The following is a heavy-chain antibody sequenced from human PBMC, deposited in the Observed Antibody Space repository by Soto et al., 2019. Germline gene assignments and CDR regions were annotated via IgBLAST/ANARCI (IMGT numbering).Heavy chain of an antibody. Sequence: GGSLRLSCAASGFTFSSYAMSWVRQAPGKGLEWVAVIWYDGSNKYYADSVKGRFTISRDNSKNTLYLQMNSLRAEDTAVYYCARDRVVPAVPYYYYGMDVWGQGTTVTVSS. CDR2: IWYDGSNK. J-gene: IGHJ6*02. CDR3: ARDRVVPAVPYYYYGMDV. CDR1: GFTFSSYA. D-gene: IGHD2-2*01. V-gene: IGHV3-33*08.